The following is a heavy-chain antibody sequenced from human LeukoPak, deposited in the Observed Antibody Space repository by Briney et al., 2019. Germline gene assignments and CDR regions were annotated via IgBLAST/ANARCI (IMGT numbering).Heavy chain of an antibody. CDR1: GGTFSSYA. V-gene: IGHV1-69*01. CDR3: ARNEYCSSTSCSNTNFDY. Sequence: ASVKVSCKASGGTFSSYAISWVRQAPGQGLEWMGGIIPIFGTANYAQKFQGRVTITADESTSTAYMELSSLRSEDTAVYYCARNEYCSSTSCSNTNFDYWGQGTLVTVSS. CDR2: IIPIFGTA. J-gene: IGHJ4*02. D-gene: IGHD2-2*01.